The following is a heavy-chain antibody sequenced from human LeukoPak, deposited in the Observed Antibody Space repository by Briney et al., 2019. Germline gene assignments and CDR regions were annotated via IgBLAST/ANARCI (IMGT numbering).Heavy chain of an antibody. CDR1: GGSISSGGYS. CDR3: ARGPSSAFDY. J-gene: IGHJ4*02. Sequence: SETLSLTCAVSGGSISSGGYSWRWIRQPPGKGLEWIVYIYHSGSTYYNPSLKSRVTISVDRSKNQFSLKLSSVTAADTAVYYCARGPSSAFDYWGQGTLVTVSS. D-gene: IGHD6-25*01. CDR2: IYHSGST. V-gene: IGHV4-30-2*01.